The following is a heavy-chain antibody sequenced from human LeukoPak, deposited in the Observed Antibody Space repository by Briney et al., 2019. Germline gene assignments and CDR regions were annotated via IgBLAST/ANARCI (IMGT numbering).Heavy chain of an antibody. D-gene: IGHD1-20*01. V-gene: IGHV4-34*01. J-gene: IGHJ6*03. Sequence: PSETLSLTCAAHGDSLSGSSVTWVRQPPGKGLEWIGEISQSGNTNYSPSLKSRLTMSIDTSKNQLSLNLSSAPTADTAVYFCARGILRYDWTDSDVRAFHYSYYMDVWGPGVTVIVSS. CDR1: GDSLSGSS. CDR2: ISQSGNT. CDR3: ARGILRYDWTDSDVRAFHYSYYMDV.